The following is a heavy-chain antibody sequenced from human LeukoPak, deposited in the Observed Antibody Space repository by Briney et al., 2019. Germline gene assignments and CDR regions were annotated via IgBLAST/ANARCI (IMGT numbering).Heavy chain of an antibody. CDR2: INHSGST. V-gene: IGHV4-34*01. CDR1: GGSFSGYY. CDR3: ARLWYYYGSGSYRRNWFDP. J-gene: IGHJ5*02. D-gene: IGHD3-10*01. Sequence: SETLSLTCAVYGGSFSGYYWSWIRQPPGKGLEWIGEINHSGSTNYNPFLKSRVTISVDTSKNQFSLKLSSVTAADTAVYYCARLWYYYGSGSYRRNWFDPWGQGTLVTVSS.